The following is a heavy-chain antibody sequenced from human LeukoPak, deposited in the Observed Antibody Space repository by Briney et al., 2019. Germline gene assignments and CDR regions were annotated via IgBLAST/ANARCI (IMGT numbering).Heavy chain of an antibody. V-gene: IGHV3-23*01. D-gene: IGHD6-6*01. J-gene: IGHJ4*02. CDR1: GLTFSSYA. CDR3: AKRQSASIAARYFDY. Sequence: GESLRLSCGASGLTFSSYAMGWVRQAPGKGLEWVSSTKSSGGGTYYADSVKGRFTISRDNSKNTLYLQMNSLRAEDTAVYYCAKRQSASIAARYFDYWGQGTLVSVSS. CDR2: TKSSGGGT.